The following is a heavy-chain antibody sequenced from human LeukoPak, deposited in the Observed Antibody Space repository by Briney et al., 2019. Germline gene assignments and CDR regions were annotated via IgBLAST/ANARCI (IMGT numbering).Heavy chain of an antibody. CDR1: GFIVNSNY. CDR3: TKDGRVASAATRPTYYYGMDV. J-gene: IGHJ6*02. CDR2: LYSDDTT. V-gene: IGHV3-66*01. D-gene: IGHD2-15*01. Sequence: GGSLRLSCAASGFIVNSNYMNWVRQAPGKGLEWVSVLYSDDTTYYADSVKGRFTISRDNSKNSLYLQMNSLRAEDTAVYYCTKDGRVASAATRPTYYYGMDVWGQGTTVIVSS.